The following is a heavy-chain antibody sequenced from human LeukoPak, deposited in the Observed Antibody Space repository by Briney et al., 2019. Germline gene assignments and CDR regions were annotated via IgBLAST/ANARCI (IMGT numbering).Heavy chain of an antibody. Sequence: GGSLRLSCAASGFTFSSYSMNWVRQAPGKGLEWVSSISSSSSYIYYADSVKGRFTISRDNAKNSLYLQMNSLRAEDTAVYYCARDPVQQGDWFDPWGQGTLVTVSS. CDR2: ISSSSSYI. CDR3: ARDPVQQGDWFDP. CDR1: GFTFSSYS. J-gene: IGHJ5*02. V-gene: IGHV3-21*01. D-gene: IGHD1/OR15-1a*01.